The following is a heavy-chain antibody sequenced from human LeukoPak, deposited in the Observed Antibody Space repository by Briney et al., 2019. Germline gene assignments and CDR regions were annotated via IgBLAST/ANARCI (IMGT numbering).Heavy chain of an antibody. CDR2: ITCSADAT. V-gene: IGHV3-23*01. D-gene: IGHD3-10*01. J-gene: IGHJ3*02. CDR3: AKKSQSRGRGAFDI. CDR1: GFNFNIYH. Sequence: PGGSLRLSCVASGFNFNIYHMTWVRHAPGEGLEWVSIITCSADATYYADSVKGRFTISRDNSKNTLYLQMNSLRAEDTAVYYCAKKSQSRGRGAFDIWGQGTTVTVSS.